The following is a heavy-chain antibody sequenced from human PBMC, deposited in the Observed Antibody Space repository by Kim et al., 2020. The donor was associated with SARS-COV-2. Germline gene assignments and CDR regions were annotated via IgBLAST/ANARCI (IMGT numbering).Heavy chain of an antibody. D-gene: IGHD3-22*01. V-gene: IGHV4-34*01. CDR1: GGSFSGYY. Sequence: SETLSLTCAVYGGSFSGYYWSWIRQPPGKGLEWIGEINHSGSTNYNPSLKSRVTISVDTSKNLFSLKLSSVTAADTAVYYCARGTIYYDSSGFRGRFDPWGQGTLVTVSS. CDR3: ARGTIYYDSSGFRGRFDP. CDR2: INHSGST. J-gene: IGHJ5*02.